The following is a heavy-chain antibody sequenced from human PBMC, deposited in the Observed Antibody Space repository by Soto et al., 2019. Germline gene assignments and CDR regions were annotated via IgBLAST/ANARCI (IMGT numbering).Heavy chain of an antibody. Sequence: GGSLRLSCAASGFTFSSYAMTWVRQAPGKGLEWVSEISGSGGSTYYADSVKGRFTISRDNSKNTLYLQMNSLRAEDTAVYYCAKDRDSSWPNYFDFWGQGTLVTVSS. J-gene: IGHJ4*02. D-gene: IGHD6-13*01. CDR1: GFTFSSYA. CDR3: AKDRDSSWPNYFDF. V-gene: IGHV3-23*01. CDR2: ISGSGGST.